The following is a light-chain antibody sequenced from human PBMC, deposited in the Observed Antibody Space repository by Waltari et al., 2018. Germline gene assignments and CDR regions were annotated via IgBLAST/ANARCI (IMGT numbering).Light chain of an antibody. J-gene: IGLJ1*01. CDR2: EGT. CDR3: SSYAHNNHFV. Sequence: QSVLTQPPSATGSPGQSVTISCTGTNSDVGAYNYVSWYQQHPGKVPKLLIYEGTKRPSWVPVRFSGSKSGNTASLTVSGLQADDEADYYCSSYAHNNHFVFGTGTKVTVL. V-gene: IGLV2-8*01. CDR1: NSDVGAYNY.